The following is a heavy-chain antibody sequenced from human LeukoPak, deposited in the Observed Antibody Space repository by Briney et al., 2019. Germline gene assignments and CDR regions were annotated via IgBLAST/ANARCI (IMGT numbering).Heavy chain of an antibody. CDR3: AKDPKYSSSSYFDY. D-gene: IGHD6-13*01. Sequence: GGSLRLSCAGSGFTFSGYGLHWVQHAPGKGLEWVSGISWNSGSIGYADSVKGRFTISRDNAKNSLYLQMNSLRAEDTASYYCAKDPKYSSSSYFDYWGQGTLVTVSS. J-gene: IGHJ4*02. V-gene: IGHV3-9*01. CDR1: GFTFSGYG. CDR2: ISWNSGSI.